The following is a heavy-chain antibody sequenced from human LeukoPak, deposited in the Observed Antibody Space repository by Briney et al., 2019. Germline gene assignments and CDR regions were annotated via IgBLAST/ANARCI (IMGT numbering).Heavy chain of an antibody. CDR1: GYTFTSYD. D-gene: IGHD6-6*01. V-gene: IGHV1-8*03. Sequence: GASVKVSCKASGYTFTSYDINWVRQATGQGLEWMGWMNPNSGNTGYAQKFQGRVTITRNTSISTAYMELSSLRSEDTAMYYCARHLGVGSSSGFRAYYYYYMDVWGKGTTVTVSS. CDR2: MNPNSGNT. CDR3: ARHLGVGSSSGFRAYYYYYMDV. J-gene: IGHJ6*03.